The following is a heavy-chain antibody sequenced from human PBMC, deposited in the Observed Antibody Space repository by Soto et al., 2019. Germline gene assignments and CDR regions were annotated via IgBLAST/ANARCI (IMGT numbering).Heavy chain of an antibody. V-gene: IGHV3-30*18. Sequence: PGGSLKLSCAASGVTFSIYGMHWVRQAPGKGLEWVAVISYDGSNKYYADSVKGRFTISRDNSKNTLYLQMNSLRAEDTAVYYCAKGTDPGYSGMDVRGQGTTVTVSS. D-gene: IGHD1-1*01. J-gene: IGHJ6*02. CDR3: AKGTDPGYSGMDV. CDR1: GVTFSIYG. CDR2: ISYDGSNK.